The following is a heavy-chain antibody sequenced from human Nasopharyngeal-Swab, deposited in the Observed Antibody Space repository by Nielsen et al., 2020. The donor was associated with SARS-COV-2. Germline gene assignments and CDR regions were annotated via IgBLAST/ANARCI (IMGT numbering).Heavy chain of an antibody. Sequence: SETLSLTFTVSGGSISSSSYYWSWIRQPAGKGLESIVRIDTSGSTNYNPFLKRLITISVDTPKNQFSLKLSSVTAANTAVYYCSRDQYCSGGICTVFDYWGQGTLVTVSS. D-gene: IGHD2-15*01. CDR3: SRDQYCSGGICTVFDY. J-gene: IGHJ4*02. V-gene: IGHV4-61*02. CDR2: IDTSGST. CDR1: GGSISSSSYY.